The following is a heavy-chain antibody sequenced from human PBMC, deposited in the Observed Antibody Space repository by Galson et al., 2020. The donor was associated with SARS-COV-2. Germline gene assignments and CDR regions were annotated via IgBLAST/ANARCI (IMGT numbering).Heavy chain of an antibody. J-gene: IGHJ3*02. V-gene: IGHV1-24*01. CDR1: GYTLTELS. CDR3: ATYPAIFGVVTHHDAFDI. Sequence: ASVKVSCKVSGYTLTELSMHWVRQAPGKGLEWMGGFDPEDGETIYAQKFQGRVTMTEDTSTDTAYMELSSLRSEDTAVYYCATYPAIFGVVTHHDAFDIWGQGTMVTVSS. D-gene: IGHD3-3*01. CDR2: FDPEDGET.